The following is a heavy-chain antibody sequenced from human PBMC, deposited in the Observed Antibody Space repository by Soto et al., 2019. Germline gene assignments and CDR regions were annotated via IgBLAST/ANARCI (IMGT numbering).Heavy chain of an antibody. Sequence: PGGSLRLSCAASGFTFSSYAMSWVRQAPGKGLEWVSAISGSGGSTYYADSVKGRFTISRDNSKNTLYLQMNSLRAEDTAVYYCAKGSSSSPNYYYYYGMDVWGQGTTVTVSS. CDR3: AKGSSSSPNYYYYYGMDV. CDR1: GFTFSSYA. J-gene: IGHJ6*02. V-gene: IGHV3-23*01. CDR2: ISGSGGST. D-gene: IGHD6-6*01.